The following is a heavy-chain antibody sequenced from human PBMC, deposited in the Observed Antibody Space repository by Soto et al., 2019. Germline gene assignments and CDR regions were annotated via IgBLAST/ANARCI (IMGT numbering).Heavy chain of an antibody. CDR3: ATFSYGSGRPPYNYYGMDV. CDR1: GYTLTELS. Sequence: ASVKVSCKVSGYTLTELSMHWVRQAPGKGLEWMGGFDPEDGETIYAQKFQGRVTMTEDTSTDTAYMELSSLRSEDTAVYYCATFSYGSGRPPYNYYGMDVWGQGTTVTVSS. V-gene: IGHV1-24*01. D-gene: IGHD3-10*01. CDR2: FDPEDGET. J-gene: IGHJ6*02.